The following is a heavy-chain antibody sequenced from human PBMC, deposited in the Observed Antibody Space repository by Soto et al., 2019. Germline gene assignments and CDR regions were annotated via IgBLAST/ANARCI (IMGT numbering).Heavy chain of an antibody. CDR2: IDPSDSYI. CDR3: ARLPLAAAYSDANT. J-gene: IGHJ5*02. CDR1: GYSFTSYW. Sequence: GESLKISCQASGYSFTSYWISWVRQMPGKGLVWMGRIDPSDSYINYSPSFQGHVTISADKSISTAYLQWSSLKASDTAMYYCARLPLAAAYSDANTWGQGTLVTVSS. D-gene: IGHD6-13*01. V-gene: IGHV5-10-1*01.